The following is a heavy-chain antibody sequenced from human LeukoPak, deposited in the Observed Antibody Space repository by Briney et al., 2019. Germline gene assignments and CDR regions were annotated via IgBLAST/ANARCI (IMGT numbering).Heavy chain of an antibody. CDR1: GFTVSSNP. CDR3: ARDDAVDY. Sequence: PGGSLRLSCAASGFTVSSNPMSWVRQAAGKGLEWVSIIYSGGDTYYADSVKGRFTISRDISKNTLSLEMNSLRVEDTAVYYCARDDAVDYWGQGTLVTVSS. V-gene: IGHV3-53*01. CDR2: IYSGGDT. J-gene: IGHJ4*02.